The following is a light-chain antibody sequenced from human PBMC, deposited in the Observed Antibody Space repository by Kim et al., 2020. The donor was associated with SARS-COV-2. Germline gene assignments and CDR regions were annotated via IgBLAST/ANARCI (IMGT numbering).Light chain of an antibody. CDR1: QSVTSNY. CDR2: GAS. Sequence: LSPGDRATLSCRASQSVTSNYLAWYQQKPGQAPRLLIYGASSRATGIPDRFSGSGSGTDFTLTISRQEPEDFAVYYCQQYGGSPLSFGGGTKLEI. CDR3: QQYGGSPLS. V-gene: IGKV3-20*01. J-gene: IGKJ4*01.